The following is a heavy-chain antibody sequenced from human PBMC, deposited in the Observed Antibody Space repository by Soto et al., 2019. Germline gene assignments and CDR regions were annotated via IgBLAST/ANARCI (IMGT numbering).Heavy chain of an antibody. CDR2: ISSSSSYI. CDR3: ARDSSNSGYYYYGMDV. D-gene: IGHD4-4*01. J-gene: IGHJ6*02. CDR1: GFTFSSYS. V-gene: IGHV3-21*01. Sequence: EVQLVESGGGLVKPGGSLRLSCAASGFTFSSYSMNWVRQAPGKGLEWVSSISSSSSYIYYADSVKGRFTISRDNAKNSLYLQMNSLRAEDTAVYYCARDSSNSGYYYYGMDVWGQGTTVTVSS.